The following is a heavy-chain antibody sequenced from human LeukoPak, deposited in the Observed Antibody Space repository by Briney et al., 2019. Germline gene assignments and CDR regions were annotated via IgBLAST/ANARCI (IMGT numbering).Heavy chain of an antibody. V-gene: IGHV1-18*01. D-gene: IGHD3-16*01. CDR1: RYSFTSYS. J-gene: IGHJ4*02. CDR2: INPYNGNT. Sequence: ASVKVSSKAPRYSFTSYSITWVREAPGQGLEWMGWINPYNGNTNYAQKLQGRVTMTTDTSTSTAYMDLRSLRSDDTAVYYCARERRDLFCLMGGQGTLVTVSS. CDR3: ARERRDLFCLM.